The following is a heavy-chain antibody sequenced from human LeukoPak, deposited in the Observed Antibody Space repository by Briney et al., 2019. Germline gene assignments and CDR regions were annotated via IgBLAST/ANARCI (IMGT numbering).Heavy chain of an antibody. V-gene: IGHV4-4*07. CDR2: IYTSGSS. Sequence: PSETLSLTCTVSGGSISSYYWSWIRQPAGKGLEWIGRIYTSGSSNSNPSLKSRVTMSADTSKNQFPLKLSSVTAADTAVYYRARDISVAGSFLLFDYWGQGTLVTVSS. CDR1: GGSISSYY. CDR3: ARDISVAGSFLLFDY. J-gene: IGHJ4*02. D-gene: IGHD6-19*01.